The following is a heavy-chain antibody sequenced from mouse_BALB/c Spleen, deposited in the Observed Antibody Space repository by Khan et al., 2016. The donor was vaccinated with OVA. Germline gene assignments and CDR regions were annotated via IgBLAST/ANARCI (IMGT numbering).Heavy chain of an antibody. CDR1: GYTFTNYG. CDR3: ARSASYEVVDF. CDR2: INTYTGEP. D-gene: IGHD2-12*01. V-gene: IGHV9-3-1*01. J-gene: IGHJ1*01. Sequence: QIQLVQSGPELKKPGETVKISCKASGYTFTNYGMNWVKQAPGKGLKWMGWINTYTGEPTYADDFKGRFAFSLETSANTAYLQINNLKYEDTAAYVCARSASYEVVDFWGAGTTVTVSS.